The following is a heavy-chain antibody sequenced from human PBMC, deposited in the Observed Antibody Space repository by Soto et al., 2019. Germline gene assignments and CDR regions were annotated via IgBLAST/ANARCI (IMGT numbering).Heavy chain of an antibody. J-gene: IGHJ4*02. CDR2: IYYSGTT. CDR1: GGSISSGGYY. Sequence: PSETLSLTCTVSGGSISSGGYYWSWIRQHPGKGMEWIGYIYYSGTTYYKPSLKSRVTISLDTSKNQFSLKLSSVTAADTAVYYCARDLGDGYHFDYWGQGTLVTVSS. CDR3: ARDLGDGYHFDY. V-gene: IGHV4-31*03. D-gene: IGHD5-12*01.